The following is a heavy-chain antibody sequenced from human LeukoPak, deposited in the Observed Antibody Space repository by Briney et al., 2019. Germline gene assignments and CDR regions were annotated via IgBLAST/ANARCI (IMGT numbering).Heavy chain of an antibody. V-gene: IGHV4-59*01. CDR1: GGSISSSY. Sequence: PSETLSLTCTVSGGSISSSYWSWIRQPPGKGLEWLGYIYYSGTTIYNPSLKSRVTISVDTSKNQFSLKLSSVTAADTAVFYCARDSRGHLNAFDIWGQGTMVTVSS. CDR3: ARDSRGHLNAFDI. CDR2: IYYSGTT. J-gene: IGHJ3*02.